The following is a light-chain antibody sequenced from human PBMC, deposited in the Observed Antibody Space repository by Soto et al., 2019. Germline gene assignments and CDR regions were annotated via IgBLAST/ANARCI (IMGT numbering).Light chain of an antibody. J-gene: IGLJ1*01. CDR3: QSYASSLGAPHYV. Sequence: QSVLTQPPSVSGAPGQRVTISCTGSSSNIGAGYDVHWYQQLPGTAPKLLIYGNSNRPSGVPDRFSGSKSVTSASRAIPGLHAEDEAYYYCQSYASSLGAPHYVFGTGTKVTVL. CDR2: GNS. V-gene: IGLV1-40*01. CDR1: SSNIGAGYD.